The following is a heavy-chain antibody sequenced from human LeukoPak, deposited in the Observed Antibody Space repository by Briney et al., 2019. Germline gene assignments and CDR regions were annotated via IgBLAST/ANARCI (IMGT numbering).Heavy chain of an antibody. CDR3: ARRIAVAGE. CDR2: VNPTSGNT. D-gene: IGHD6-19*01. V-gene: IGHV1-8*01. CDR1: GYTFTNYD. J-gene: IGHJ4*02. Sequence: ASVKVSCKASGYTFTNYDINWERQATGQGLEWMGWVNPTSGNTYYAQEFQGRVTMTRDTSITTAYMELSSLRSEDTAVYYCARRIAVAGEWGQGTLVTVSS.